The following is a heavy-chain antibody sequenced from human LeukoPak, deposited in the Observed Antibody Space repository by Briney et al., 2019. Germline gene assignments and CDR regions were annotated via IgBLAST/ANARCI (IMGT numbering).Heavy chain of an antibody. CDR2: ISSISHYI. CDR1: GYSFRSHS. D-gene: IGHD3-22*01. J-gene: IGHJ4*02. CDR3: TRDYYDSSGLPFDY. V-gene: IGHV3-21*01. Sequence: GGSLRLSCAGSGYSFRSHSMNWARQAPGKGLEWVSSISSISHYIYYADSVKGRFTISRDNAKNSLYLQMNSLRAEDTALYYCTRDYYDSSGLPFDYWGQGTLVTVSS.